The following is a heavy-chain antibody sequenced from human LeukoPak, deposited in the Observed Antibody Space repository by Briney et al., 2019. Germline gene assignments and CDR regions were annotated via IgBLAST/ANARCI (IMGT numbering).Heavy chain of an antibody. V-gene: IGHV4-61*02. J-gene: IGHJ5*02. CDR2: IYTSGST. CDR3: VRGPYGASISKWFDP. D-gene: IGHD4/OR15-4a*01. Sequence: PSETLSLTCTVSGGSISSGSYYWSWIRQPAGKGLEWIGRIYTSGSTNYNPSPKNRVTLSVDTSRNQLSLQLSSATTADTAVYYCVRGPYGASISKWFDPWGQGTLVIVSS. CDR1: GGSISSGSYY.